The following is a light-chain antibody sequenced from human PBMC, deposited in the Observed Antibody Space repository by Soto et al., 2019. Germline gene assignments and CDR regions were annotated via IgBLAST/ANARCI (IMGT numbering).Light chain of an antibody. V-gene: IGLV2-14*01. CDR2: GVS. Sequence: QSALTQPASVSGSPGQSITISCTGTSSDVGGYNYVYWYQQHPGKAPKLMIYGVSNRPSVFSNRFSGSKSGNTASLTISWRQAEDEADYYCSAYTPPSSLVFGGGTQLTVL. CDR3: SAYTPPSSLV. CDR1: SSDVGGYNY. J-gene: IGLJ2*01.